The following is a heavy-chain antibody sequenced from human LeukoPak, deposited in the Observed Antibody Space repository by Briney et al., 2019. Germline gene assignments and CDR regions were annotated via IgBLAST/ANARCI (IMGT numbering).Heavy chain of an antibody. J-gene: IGHJ3*02. CDR1: GGSISSYY. V-gene: IGHV4-59*08. CDR3: ARTYSSGAFDN. CDR2: FHYSGTT. Sequence: SETLSLTCTVSGGSISSYYWSWIRQPPGKELEWIGYFHYSGTTNYNPSLKSRVTISVDTSKNQFSLKLRFVTAADTAVYYCARTYSSGAFDNWGQGTMVTVSS. D-gene: IGHD6-25*01.